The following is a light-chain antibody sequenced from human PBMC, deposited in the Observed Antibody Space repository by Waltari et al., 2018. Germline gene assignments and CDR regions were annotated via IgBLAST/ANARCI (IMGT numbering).Light chain of an antibody. CDR1: QNIVTN. CDR3: QQYNNWPQT. CDR2: AAS. V-gene: IGKV3-15*01. Sequence: EVLMTQSPATLSVSPGERATLSCSASQNIVTNLAWYQQKPGQTPRLLIYAASTRATGIPARFSVSGSGTEFTLTISSLQSEDFAVYYCQQYNNWPQTFGQGTQVEIK. J-gene: IGKJ1*01.